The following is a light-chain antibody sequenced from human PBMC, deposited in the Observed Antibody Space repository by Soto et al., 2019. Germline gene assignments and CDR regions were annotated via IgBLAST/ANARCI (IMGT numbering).Light chain of an antibody. Sequence: DIVLTQYPGTLSLSPGEGASLSCRASQSVSNSFLAWYQQKPGQAPRLLIYGASSRATGIPDRFSGSGSGTDFTLTISRLEPEDFAVYYGQQYDGSPQTFGQGTKLEIK. V-gene: IGKV3-20*01. CDR3: QQYDGSPQT. CDR1: QSVSNSF. CDR2: GAS. J-gene: IGKJ2*01.